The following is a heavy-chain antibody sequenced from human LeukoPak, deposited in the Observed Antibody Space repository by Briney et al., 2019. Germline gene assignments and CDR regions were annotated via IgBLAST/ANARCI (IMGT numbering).Heavy chain of an antibody. J-gene: IGHJ4*02. D-gene: IGHD4/OR15-4a*01. CDR2: IYSDNT. V-gene: IGHV3-53*01. CDR3: ARRAGAYSHPYDY. Sequence: GGSLRLSCAASGFTFSSYWMSWVRQAPGKGLEWVSFIYSDNTHYSDSAKGRFTISRDNSKNTLYLQMNSLRAEDTAVYYCARRAGAYSHPYDYWGQGTLVTVSS. CDR1: GFTFSSYW.